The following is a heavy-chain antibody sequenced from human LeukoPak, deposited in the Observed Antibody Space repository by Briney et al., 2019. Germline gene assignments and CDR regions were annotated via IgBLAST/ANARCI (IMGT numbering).Heavy chain of an antibody. Sequence: GTLRLSCAASGFTFSNYGMSWVRQAPGKGLEWVSTLSRSGDSPYYADSVKGRFTISRDNSKNTVYLQMNSLRAEDTAVYYCARDLSSVVVVAEPFDYWGQGTLVTVSS. V-gene: IGHV3-23*01. D-gene: IGHD2-15*01. J-gene: IGHJ4*02. CDR3: ARDLSSVVVVAEPFDY. CDR1: GFTFSNYG. CDR2: LSRSGDSP.